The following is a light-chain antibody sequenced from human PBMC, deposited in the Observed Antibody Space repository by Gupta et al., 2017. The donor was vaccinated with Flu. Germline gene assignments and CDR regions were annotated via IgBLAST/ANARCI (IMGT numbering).Light chain of an antibody. CDR2: EVS. CDR3: SSYTSSSSLV. V-gene: IGLV2-14*01. CDR1: SSDVGGYNY. Sequence: QSALTQPASVSGSSGQSITIPRTGTSSDVGGYNYVSWYQQHPGKAPKLMIYEVSNRPSGVAKRFSGSKSGNTASLTISGLQAEDEADYYCSSYTSSSSLVFGGGTKLTVL. J-gene: IGLJ3*02.